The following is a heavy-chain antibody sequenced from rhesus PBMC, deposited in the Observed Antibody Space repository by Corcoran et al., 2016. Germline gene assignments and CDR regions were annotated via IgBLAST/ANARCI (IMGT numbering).Heavy chain of an antibody. Sequence: QVQLQESGPGLVKPSETLPLTCASSGASIPLNYWTWTRQPPGKGLEWIGYIYGASGSTSYNPSLKTRVTISTDTSKNQFSLRLTSLTAADTAVYYCARGAWDIQGFDYWGQGVLVTISS. V-gene: IGHV4-147*01. J-gene: IGHJ4*01. CDR1: GASIPLNY. CDR3: ARGAWDIQGFDY. CDR2: IYGASGST. D-gene: IGHD5-24*01.